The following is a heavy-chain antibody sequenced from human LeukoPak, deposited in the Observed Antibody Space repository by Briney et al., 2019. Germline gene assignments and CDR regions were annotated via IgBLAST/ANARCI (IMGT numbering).Heavy chain of an antibody. V-gene: IGHV7-4-1*02. J-gene: IGHJ6*03. CDR2: INTNTGNP. D-gene: IGHD3-10*01. CDR3: ARAMVRGVIAYYYYYMDV. Sequence: ASVKVSCKASGYTFTSYAMNWARQAPGQGLEWMGWINTNTGNPTYAQGFTGRFVFSLDTSVSTAYLQISSLKAEDTAVYYCARAMVRGVIAYYYYYMDVWGKGATVTVSS. CDR1: GYTFTSYA.